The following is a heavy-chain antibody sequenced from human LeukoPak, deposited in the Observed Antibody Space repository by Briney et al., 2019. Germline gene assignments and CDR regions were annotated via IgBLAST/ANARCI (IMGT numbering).Heavy chain of an antibody. CDR2: ISGSGGST. J-gene: IGHJ4*02. Sequence: GGSLRLSCAASGFTFSSYAVSWVRQAPGKGLEWVSAISGSGGSTYYADSVKGRFTISRDNSKNTLYLQMNSLRAEDTAVYYCAKEGIDTIFGVVIPYYFDYWGQGTLVTVSS. V-gene: IGHV3-23*01. CDR3: AKEGIDTIFGVVIPYYFDY. CDR1: GFTFSSYA. D-gene: IGHD3-3*01.